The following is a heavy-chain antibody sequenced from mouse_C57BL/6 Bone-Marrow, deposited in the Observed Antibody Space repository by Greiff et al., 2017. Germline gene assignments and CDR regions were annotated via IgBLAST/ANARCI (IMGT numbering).Heavy chain of an antibody. V-gene: IGHV1-18*01. CDR1: GYTFTDYN. J-gene: IGHJ2*01. D-gene: IGHD1-1*01. CDR2: INPNNGGT. CDR3: ARGVRGSSLYYFDD. Sequence: VQLQQSGPELVKPGASVKIPCKASGYTFTDYNMDWVKQSHGKSLEWIGDINPNNGGTIYNQKFKGKATLTVDKSSSTAYMELRSLTSEDTAVYYCARGVRGSSLYYFDDWGQGTTLTVSS.